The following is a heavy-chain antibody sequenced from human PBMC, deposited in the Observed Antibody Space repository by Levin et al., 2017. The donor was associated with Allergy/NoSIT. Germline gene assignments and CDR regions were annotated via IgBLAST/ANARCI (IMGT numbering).Heavy chain of an antibody. CDR3: ARFVVTPVSYFYMAV. J-gene: IGHJ6*03. V-gene: IGHV1-18*01. D-gene: IGHD2-15*01. CDR2: ISTHNGNT. CDR1: GYTFKNYG. Sequence: ASVKVSCKASGYTFKNYGISWVRQAPGQGLEWMGWISTHNGNTNYAQSFQGRVTMTTDTSTSRADMELRSLISDDTAVYYCARFVVTPVSYFYMAVWGKGTTVTVSS.